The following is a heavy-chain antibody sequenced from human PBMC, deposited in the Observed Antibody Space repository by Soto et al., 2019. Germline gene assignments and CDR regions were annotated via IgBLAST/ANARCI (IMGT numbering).Heavy chain of an antibody. J-gene: IGHJ4*02. Sequence: QVQLVQSGAEVKKPGASVKVSCKASGYTFTSYGISWVRQAPGQGLEWMGWISAYNGNTNYAQKLQGRVTMTTDTSTSTAYMELRSLRSDDTAVYYCAKFLRTGGGYSYGYDDYWGQGTLVTVSS. CDR1: GYTFTSYG. CDR2: ISAYNGNT. D-gene: IGHD5-18*01. CDR3: AKFLRTGGGYSYGYDDY. V-gene: IGHV1-18*01.